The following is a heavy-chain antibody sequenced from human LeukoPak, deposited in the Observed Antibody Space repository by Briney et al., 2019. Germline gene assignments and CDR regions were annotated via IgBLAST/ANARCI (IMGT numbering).Heavy chain of an antibody. CDR1: GYTFTSNY. CDR3: ARTLVVINDAFDI. Sequence: VASVKVSCKAFGYTFTSNYMHWVRQAPGQGPEWMGIISPSGGSTTYAQKFQGRVTLTRDMSTSTDYLELSSLRSEDTAVYYCARTLVVINDAFDIWGQGTMVTVSS. J-gene: IGHJ3*02. D-gene: IGHD3-22*01. CDR2: ISPSGGST. V-gene: IGHV1-46*01.